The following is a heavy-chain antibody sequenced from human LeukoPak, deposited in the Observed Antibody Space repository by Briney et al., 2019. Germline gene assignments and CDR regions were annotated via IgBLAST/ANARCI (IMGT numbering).Heavy chain of an antibody. D-gene: IGHD7-27*01. V-gene: IGHV4-39*01. CDR1: GGSIRSSSYY. CDR3: ARSTSANWGYFDY. CDR2: IYYSGST. J-gene: IGHJ4*02. Sequence: SETLSLTCTVSGGSIRSSSYYWGWMRQPPGKGLEWIGSIYYSGSTYNNPSLKSRVTISVDTTKTQFSLKLSSVTAADTAVYYCARSTSANWGYFDYWGQGTLVTVSS.